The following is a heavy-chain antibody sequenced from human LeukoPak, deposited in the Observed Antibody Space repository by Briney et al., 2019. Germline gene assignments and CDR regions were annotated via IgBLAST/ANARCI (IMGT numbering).Heavy chain of an antibody. D-gene: IGHD4-23*01. V-gene: IGHV4-61*05. CDR2: IYYSGST. Sequence: SETLSLTCTVSGGSISSSNYYWGWIRQPPGKGLEWIGYIYYSGSTNYNPSLKSRVTISVDTSKNQFSLKLSSVTAADTAVYYCARARWSPLYYFDYWGQGTLVTVSS. CDR1: GGSISSSNYY. J-gene: IGHJ4*02. CDR3: ARARWSPLYYFDY.